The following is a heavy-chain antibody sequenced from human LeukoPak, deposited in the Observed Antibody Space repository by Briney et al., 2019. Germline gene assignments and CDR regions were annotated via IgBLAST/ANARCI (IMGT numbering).Heavy chain of an antibody. V-gene: IGHV3-23*01. J-gene: IGHJ4*02. D-gene: IGHD3-10*01. Sequence: PGGSLRLSCAASGFTFSSYGMSWVRQAPGKGLEWVSATSGSGGSTYYADSVKGRFTISRDNSKNTLYLQMNSLRAEDTAVYYCAKDVLLWFGETNYFDYWGQGTLVTVSS. CDR2: TSGSGGST. CDR1: GFTFSSYG. CDR3: AKDVLLWFGETNYFDY.